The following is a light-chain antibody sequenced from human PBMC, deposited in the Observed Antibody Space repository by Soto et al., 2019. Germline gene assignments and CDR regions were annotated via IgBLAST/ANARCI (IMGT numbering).Light chain of an antibody. CDR1: QSFSIL. CDR2: GAT. V-gene: IGKV3-15*01. CDR3: QQYNNWPRT. J-gene: IGKJ4*02. Sequence: VLTQSPCALSMSQGERAIPVCRASQSFSILLAWDQQKPGQAPRPRIHGATTRATGIPARFSGSGSGTEFTLTISSLQSEDFAVYYCQQYNNWPRTFGGGTKVDNK.